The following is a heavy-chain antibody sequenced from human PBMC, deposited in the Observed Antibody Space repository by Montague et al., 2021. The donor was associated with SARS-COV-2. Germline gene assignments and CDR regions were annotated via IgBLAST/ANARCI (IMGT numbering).Heavy chain of an antibody. D-gene: IGHD1-20*01. V-gene: IGHV4-59*13. Sequence: SETLFLTCSVSGGSISSYHWSWIRQSPGKGLEWIGYIFHSGITDYNPSLKSRVTISVDMSKNQFSLQLNSVTAADSAVYYCARTEYNWNDWFDPWGQGTLVTVSS. CDR3: ARTEYNWNDWFDP. CDR2: IFHSGIT. CDR1: GGSISSYH. J-gene: IGHJ5*02.